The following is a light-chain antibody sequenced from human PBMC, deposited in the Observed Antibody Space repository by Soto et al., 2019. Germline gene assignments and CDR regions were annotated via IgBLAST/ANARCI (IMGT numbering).Light chain of an antibody. J-gene: IGKJ4*01. CDR3: QQYNNWPRLT. Sequence: EIVMTQSPATLSVSPGERATLSCRASQSVSSNLAWYQQKPGQAPRLLIYDASTRATGIPARFSGSGSGTEFTLTLSSLQSEDFVLYYCQQYNNWPRLTFGGGTKVEIK. CDR2: DAS. CDR1: QSVSSN. V-gene: IGKV3-15*01.